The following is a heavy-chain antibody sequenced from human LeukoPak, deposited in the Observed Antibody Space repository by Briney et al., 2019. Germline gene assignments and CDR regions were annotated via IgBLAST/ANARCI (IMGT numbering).Heavy chain of an antibody. Sequence: PSETLSLTCTVSGGSISSYYWSWIRQPPGKGLEWIGYIYYSGSTNYNPSLKSRVIISVDTSKNQFSLKLSSVTAADTAVYYCARHLNNYGDYHFGFDYWGQGTLVTVSS. D-gene: IGHD4-17*01. CDR2: IYYSGST. CDR3: ARHLNNYGDYHFGFDY. J-gene: IGHJ4*02. CDR1: GGSISSYY. V-gene: IGHV4-59*08.